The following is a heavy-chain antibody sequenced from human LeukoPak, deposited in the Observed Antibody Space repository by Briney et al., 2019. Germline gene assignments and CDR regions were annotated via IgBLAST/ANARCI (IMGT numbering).Heavy chain of an antibody. CDR2: ISSSSSYI. D-gene: IGHD2-2*01. V-gene: IGHV3-21*01. CDR3: ARDLRKTYIVVVPAAFDP. J-gene: IGHJ5*02. Sequence: GGSLRLSCAASGFTFSSYSMNWVRQAPGKGLEWVSSISSSSSYIYYADSVKGRFTISRDNAKNSLYLQMNSLRAEDTAVYYCARDLRKTYIVVVPAAFDPWGQGTLVTVSS. CDR1: GFTFSSYS.